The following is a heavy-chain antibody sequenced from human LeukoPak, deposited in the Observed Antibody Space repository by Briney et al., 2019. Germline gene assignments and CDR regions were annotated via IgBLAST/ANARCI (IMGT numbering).Heavy chain of an antibody. Sequence: ASVKVSCKASGGTFSSYAISWVRQAPGQGLEWMEGITPIFGTANYAQKFQGRVTITADESTSTAYMELSSLRSEDTAVYYCARLAYGANYIDYWGQGTLVTVSS. CDR1: GGTFSSYA. D-gene: IGHD4-17*01. CDR3: ARLAYGANYIDY. CDR2: ITPIFGTA. V-gene: IGHV1-69*01. J-gene: IGHJ4*02.